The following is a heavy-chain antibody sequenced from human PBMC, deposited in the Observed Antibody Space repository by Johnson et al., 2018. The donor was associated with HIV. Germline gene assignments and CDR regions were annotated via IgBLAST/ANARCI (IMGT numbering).Heavy chain of an antibody. CDR1: GFTFSSYG. J-gene: IGHJ3*02. Sequence: QMQLVESGGGVVQPGRSLRLSCAASGFTFSSYGMHWVRQAPGKGLEWVAVISYDGSNKYYADSVKGRFTISRDNSKNTLYLQMNSLRAEDTAVYYCAKVGPANDVLGAGDAFDIWGQGTMVTVSS. V-gene: IGHV3-30*18. CDR3: AKVGPANDVLGAGDAFDI. CDR2: ISYDGSNK. D-gene: IGHD2-8*01.